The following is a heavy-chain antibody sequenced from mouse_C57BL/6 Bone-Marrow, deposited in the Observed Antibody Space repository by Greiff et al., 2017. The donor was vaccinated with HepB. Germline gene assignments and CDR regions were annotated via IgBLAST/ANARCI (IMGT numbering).Heavy chain of an antibody. CDR3: AKKDGSSYGWYFDV. Sequence: VQLQQSGPGLVQPSQRLSITCTVSGFSLTSYGVHWVRQSPGKGLEWLGVIWRGGSTDYNAAFMSRLSITKDNSKSQVFFKMNSLQADDTAIYYCAKKDGSSYGWYFDVWGTGTTVTVSS. V-gene: IGHV2-5*01. J-gene: IGHJ1*03. D-gene: IGHD1-1*01. CDR2: IWRGGST. CDR1: GFSLTSYG.